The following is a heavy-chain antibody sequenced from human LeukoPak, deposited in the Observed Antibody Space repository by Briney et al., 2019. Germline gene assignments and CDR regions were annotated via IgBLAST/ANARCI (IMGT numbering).Heavy chain of an antibody. V-gene: IGHV3-33*01. Sequence: GGSLRLSCAASGFTFSSYGMHWVRQAPGKGLEGVAVIWYDGSNKYYADSVKGRFTISRDNSKNTLYLQMNSLRAEDTAVYYCARVRFTSWYYFDYWGQGTLVTVSS. J-gene: IGHJ4*02. CDR1: GFTFSSYG. CDR2: IWYDGSNK. CDR3: ARVRFTSWYYFDY. D-gene: IGHD2-2*01.